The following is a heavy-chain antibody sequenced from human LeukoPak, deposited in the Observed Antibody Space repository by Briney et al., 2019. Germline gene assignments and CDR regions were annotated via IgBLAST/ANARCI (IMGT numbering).Heavy chain of an antibody. Sequence: GGSLRLSCAASGFTFKNYAMSWVRQAPGKGLEWVSSISGYGGITYYAASVKGRFTISRDSSTNTLSLQMNSLRAEDTAVYYCARQLVHCGGNCYFYWGQGTLVTVSS. D-gene: IGHD2-21*02. V-gene: IGHV3-23*01. CDR3: ARQLVHCGGNCYFY. CDR2: ISGYGGIT. CDR1: GFTFKNYA. J-gene: IGHJ4*02.